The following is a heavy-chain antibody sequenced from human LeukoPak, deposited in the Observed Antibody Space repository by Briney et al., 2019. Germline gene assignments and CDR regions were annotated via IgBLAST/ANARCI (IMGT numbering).Heavy chain of an antibody. CDR1: GGSISSSSYY. CDR3: ARRTSRYYMDV. Sequence: SETLSLTCTVSGGSISSSSYYWGWIRQPPGKGLEWIGSIYYSGNTYYNPFLKSRVTISVDTSKNQFSLKLSSVTAADTAVYYCARRTSRYYMDVWGKGTTVTVSS. J-gene: IGHJ6*03. V-gene: IGHV4-39*01. D-gene: IGHD2-2*01. CDR2: IYYSGNT.